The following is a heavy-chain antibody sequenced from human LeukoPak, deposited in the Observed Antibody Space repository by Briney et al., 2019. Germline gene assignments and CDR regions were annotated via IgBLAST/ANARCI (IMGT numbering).Heavy chain of an antibody. J-gene: IGHJ4*02. CDR2: ISSSSSYI. CDR3: ARGLPRGQQLVQGDY. V-gene: IGHV3-21*01. D-gene: IGHD6-13*01. Sequence: PGGSLRLSCAASGFTVSSNYMSWVRQAPGKGLEWVSSISSSSSYIYYADSVKGRFTISRDNAKNSLYLQMNSLRAEDTAVYYCARGLPRGQQLVQGDYWGQGTLVTVSS. CDR1: GFTVSSNY.